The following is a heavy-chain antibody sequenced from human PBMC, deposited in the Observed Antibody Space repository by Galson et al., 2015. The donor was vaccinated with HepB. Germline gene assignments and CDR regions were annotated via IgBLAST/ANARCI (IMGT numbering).Heavy chain of an antibody. J-gene: IGHJ4*02. CDR3: ARGWGQQLVLPLGYFDY. CDR2: IKQDGSEK. D-gene: IGHD6-13*01. V-gene: IGHV3-7*03. CDR1: GFTFSSHW. Sequence: SLRLSCAASGFTFSSHWMRCVRQAPGKGLEWVANIKQDGSEKYYVDSVKGRFTISRDNAKNSLYLQMNSLRAEDTAVYYCARGWGQQLVLPLGYFDYWGQGTLVTVSS.